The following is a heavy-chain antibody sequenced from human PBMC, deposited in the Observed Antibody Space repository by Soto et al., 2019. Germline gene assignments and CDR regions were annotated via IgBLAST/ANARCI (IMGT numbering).Heavy chain of an antibody. J-gene: IGHJ4*02. CDR3: ARKPETVTTVPFDY. V-gene: IGHV3-30*03. Sequence: RLSCAASGSTFRSYGMHWGRQAPGKGLEWVAVISYDGTEKYHADSVKGRFTISRDNSKNTLYLQVNSLRAEDTAVYYCARKPETVTTVPFDYWGQGTLVTVSS. CDR1: GSTFRSYG. D-gene: IGHD1-1*01. CDR2: ISYDGTEK.